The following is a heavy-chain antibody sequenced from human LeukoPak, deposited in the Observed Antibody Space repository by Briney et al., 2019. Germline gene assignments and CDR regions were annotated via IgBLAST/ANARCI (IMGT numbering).Heavy chain of an antibody. J-gene: IGHJ4*02. V-gene: IGHV1-69*13. Sequence: ASVKVSCKASGGTFSSYAFSWVRQAPGQGLEWMGGIIPIFGTTNYAQKFQGRVTITADESTSTAYMELSSLRSEDTAVYYCARGQSSAAGYYWGQGTLVTVSS. CDR1: GGTFSSYA. D-gene: IGHD6-13*01. CDR3: ARGQSSAAGYY. CDR2: IIPIFGTT.